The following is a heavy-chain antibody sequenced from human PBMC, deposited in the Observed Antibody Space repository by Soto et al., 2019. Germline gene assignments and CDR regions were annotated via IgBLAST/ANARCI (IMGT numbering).Heavy chain of an antibody. J-gene: IGHJ5*02. CDR3: ARGKGSGRARDWFDT. Sequence: QVQLQESGPGLVKPSQTLSLTCSVSGYSMRIGGYYWSWIRQLPGKGLEWIGYIYYSGSTNYNPSVKSRVTLPXAXSXXQFSRRPSSVTAADTAVYYCARGKGSGRARDWFDTWGQGTRVTVSS. CDR2: IYYSGST. CDR1: GYSMRIGGYY. V-gene: IGHV4-31*03. D-gene: IGHD3-10*01.